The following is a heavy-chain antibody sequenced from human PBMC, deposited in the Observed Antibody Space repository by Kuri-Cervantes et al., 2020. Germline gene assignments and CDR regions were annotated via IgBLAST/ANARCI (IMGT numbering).Heavy chain of an antibody. CDR1: GFTFSSYD. J-gene: IGHJ6*03. CDR2: IGTAGDT. Sequence: GGSLRLSCAASGFTFSSYDMHWVRQATGKGLEWVSAIGTAGDTYYPGSVKGRFTISRDNSKNTLYLQMNSLRAEDTAVYYCASRGRVVVPAAPEYYYYYMDVWGKGTTVTDSS. D-gene: IGHD2-2*01. V-gene: IGHV3-13*01. CDR3: ASRGRVVVPAAPEYYYYYMDV.